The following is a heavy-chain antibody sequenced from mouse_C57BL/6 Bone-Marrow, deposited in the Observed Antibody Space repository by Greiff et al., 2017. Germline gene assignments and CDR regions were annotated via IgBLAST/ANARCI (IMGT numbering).Heavy chain of an antibody. Sequence: EVQLQQSGAELVRPGASVKLSCTASGFDIKDDYMHWVKQRPEQGLEWIGWIDPENGDTEYASKFQGKATIPADTSSNTAYLQLSRLTSEDTAVYDCTLGNFDYWGQGTTLTVSS. V-gene: IGHV14-4*01. J-gene: IGHJ2*01. CDR2: IDPENGDT. CDR3: TLGNFDY. CDR1: GFDIKDDY.